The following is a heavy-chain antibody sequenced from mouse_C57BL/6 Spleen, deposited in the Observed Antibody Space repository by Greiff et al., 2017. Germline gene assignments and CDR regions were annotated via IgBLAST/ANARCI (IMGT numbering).Heavy chain of an antibody. CDR3: ARELPPTWYCDV. J-gene: IGHJ1*03. V-gene: IGHV3-6*01. D-gene: IGHD5-5*01. Sequence: LQESGPGLVKPSQSLSLTCSVTGYSITSGYYWNWIRQFPGNKLEWMGYISYDGSNNYNPSLKNQISITRDASKNQFFLKLNSGTTEDTATYYCARELPPTWYCDVWGTGTTVTVAS. CDR1: GYSITSGYY. CDR2: ISYDGSN.